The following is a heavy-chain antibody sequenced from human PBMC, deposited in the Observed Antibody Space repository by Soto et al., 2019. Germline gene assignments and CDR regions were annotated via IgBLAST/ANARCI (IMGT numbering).Heavy chain of an antibody. J-gene: IGHJ3*02. D-gene: IGHD2-2*01. CDR1: GYTFTSYD. Sequence: ASVKVSCKASGYTFTSYDVNWVRQATGQGLEWMGWMNPNSGNTGYAQKFQGRVTMTRNTSISTAYMELSSLRSEDTAVYYCARRLLGYCGSTSCYAFDIWGQGTMVTVSS. V-gene: IGHV1-8*01. CDR2: MNPNSGNT. CDR3: ARRLLGYCGSTSCYAFDI.